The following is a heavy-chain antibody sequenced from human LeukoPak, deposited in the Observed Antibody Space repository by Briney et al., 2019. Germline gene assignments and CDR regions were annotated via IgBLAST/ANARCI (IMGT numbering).Heavy chain of an antibody. V-gene: IGHV4-34*01. J-gene: IGHJ5*02. Sequence: SETLSLTCAVYGGSFSGYYWSWIRQPPGKGLEWIGEINHSGSTNYNPSLKSRVTISVDTSKNQFSLKLSSVTAADTAVYYCARGGYGSDSWFDPWGQGTLVTVSS. D-gene: IGHD5-18*01. CDR1: GGSFSGYY. CDR3: ARGGYGSDSWFDP. CDR2: INHSGST.